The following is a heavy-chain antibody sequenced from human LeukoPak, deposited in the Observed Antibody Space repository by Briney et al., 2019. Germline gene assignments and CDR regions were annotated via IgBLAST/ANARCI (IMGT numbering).Heavy chain of an antibody. CDR1: GFTFSSYS. V-gene: IGHV3-21*01. CDR3: ARERPVGATPFDF. CDR2: ISSSSSYI. D-gene: IGHD1-26*01. J-gene: IGHJ4*02. Sequence: GGSLRLSCAASGFTFSSYSMNWVRQAPGKGLEWVSSISSSSSYIYYADSVKGRFTISRDNAKNSLYLQMNSLRDEDTAVYFCARERPVGATPFDFWGQGTLVTVSS.